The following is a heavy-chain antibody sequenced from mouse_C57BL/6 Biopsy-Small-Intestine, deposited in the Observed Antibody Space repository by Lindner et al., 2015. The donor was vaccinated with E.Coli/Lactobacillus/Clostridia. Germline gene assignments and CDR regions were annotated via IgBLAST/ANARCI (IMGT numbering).Heavy chain of an antibody. D-gene: IGHD1-1*01. CDR3: AREFITTLGYYFDY. J-gene: IGHJ2*01. CDR1: GFNIRDYY. CDR2: IDPGDGES. V-gene: IGHV14-2*01. Sequence: VQLQESGADLVKPGASVKLSCTASGFNIRDYYIHWVKQKTDQGLEWIGRIDPGDGESKYAPKFQDKATITADTSSNTAYLQLSSLTSEASAAYYCAREFITTLGYYFDYWGHGTTLTVSS.